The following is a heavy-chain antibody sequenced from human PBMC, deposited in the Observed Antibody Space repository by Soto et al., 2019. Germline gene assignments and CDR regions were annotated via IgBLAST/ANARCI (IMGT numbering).Heavy chain of an antibody. V-gene: IGHV3-23*01. D-gene: IGHD5-12*01. CDR1: GFTFSSYA. CDR2: ISGSGGST. Sequence: GGSLRLSCAASGFTFSSYAMSWVRQAPGKGLEWVSAISGSGGSTYYADSVKGRFTISRDNSKNTLYLQMNSLRAEDAAVYYCAKDPYSGYDPGDYWGQGTLVTVSS. J-gene: IGHJ4*02. CDR3: AKDPYSGYDPGDY.